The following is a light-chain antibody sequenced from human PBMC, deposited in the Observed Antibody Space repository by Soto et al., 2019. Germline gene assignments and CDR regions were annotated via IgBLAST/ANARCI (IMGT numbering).Light chain of an antibody. CDR2: GAS. CDR3: QQYNNWPQT. Sequence: EVVLTQSPATLSLSPWERATLSCRASENVRTFVDWYQQKPGQAPRLLIYGASTRATGIPARFSGSGSGTEFTLTISSLQSEDFAEYHCQQYNNWPQTFGQGTKVDIK. J-gene: IGKJ1*01. V-gene: IGKV3-15*01. CDR1: ENVRTF.